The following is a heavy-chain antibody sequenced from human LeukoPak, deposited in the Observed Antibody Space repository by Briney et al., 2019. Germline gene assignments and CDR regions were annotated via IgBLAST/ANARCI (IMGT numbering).Heavy chain of an antibody. V-gene: IGHV3-21*06. CDR3: ARDYYGSSRHAFDI. CDR1: GLTFSSYS. Sequence: PGGSLRLSCAASGLTFSSYSMNWVRQAPGKGLEWVSSISSSSSYIYYADSVKGRFTISRDNAKNSLYLQLNSLRADDTAMYFCARDYYGSSRHAFDIWGLGTMVTVST. D-gene: IGHD6-13*01. J-gene: IGHJ3*02. CDR2: ISSSSSYI.